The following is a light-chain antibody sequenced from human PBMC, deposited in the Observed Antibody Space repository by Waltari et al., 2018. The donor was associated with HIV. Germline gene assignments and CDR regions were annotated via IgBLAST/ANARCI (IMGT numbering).Light chain of an antibody. CDR3: QQRSNWPPSIT. CDR1: QSMSNF. Sequence: DIVLTQSPATLSLSPGERATLSCRASQSMSNFLAWYQQKPGQAPRLLMYDASNRATGIPGRFSGSGSGTDFTLTISSLEPEDFAVYYCQQRSNWPPSITFGSRDTTGD. J-gene: IGKJ5*01. CDR2: DAS. V-gene: IGKV3-11*01.